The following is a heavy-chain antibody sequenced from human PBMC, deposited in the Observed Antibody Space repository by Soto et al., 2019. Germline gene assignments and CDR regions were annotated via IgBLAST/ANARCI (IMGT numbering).Heavy chain of an antibody. CDR2: INPNSGGT. D-gene: IGHD2-15*01. CDR1: GYTFTGYY. Sequence: ASVKVSCKASGYTFTGYYMHWVRQAPGQGLEWMGWINPNSGGTNYAQKLQGWVTMTRDTSISTAYMELSRLRSDDTAVYYCARGNLRGAVVTLFYWGQGTLVTVSS. V-gene: IGHV1-2*04. J-gene: IGHJ4*02. CDR3: ARGNLRGAVVTLFY.